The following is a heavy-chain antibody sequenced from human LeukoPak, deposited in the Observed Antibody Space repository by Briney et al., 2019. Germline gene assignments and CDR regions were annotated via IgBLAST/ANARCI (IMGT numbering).Heavy chain of an antibody. CDR3: AKALVGATNFDY. V-gene: IGHV3-23*01. CDR2: ISGSGGST. J-gene: IGHJ4*02. CDR1: GFTFSSYA. Sequence: GGSLRLSCAASGFTFSSYAMSWVRQAPGKGLEWVSAISGSGGSTYYADSVKGRFTISRDNSKNTLYLQMNILRAEDTAVYYCAKALVGATNFDYWGQGTLVTVSS. D-gene: IGHD1-26*01.